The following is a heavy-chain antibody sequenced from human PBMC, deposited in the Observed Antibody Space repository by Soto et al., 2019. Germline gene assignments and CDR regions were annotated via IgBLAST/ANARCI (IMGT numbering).Heavy chain of an antibody. CDR3: PSRHRPSSPSDY. V-gene: IGHV3-74*01. Sequence: EVQLVESGGGLVQPGGSLRLSCAASGFTFSSYWMHWVRQAPGKGLEWVSRINDDGRRTSYADSVKGRFTISRDNAKNTLNLQMNSLGDNDTAIYYVPSRHRPSSPSDYWGKGTRVPVPS. CDR2: INDDGRRT. J-gene: IGHJ4*02. CDR1: GFTFSSYW.